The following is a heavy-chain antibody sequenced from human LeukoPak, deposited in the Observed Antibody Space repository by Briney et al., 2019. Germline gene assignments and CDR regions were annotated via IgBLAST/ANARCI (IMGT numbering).Heavy chain of an antibody. CDR2: ISAYNGNT. CDR1: GYSFTSYG. D-gene: IGHD2-8*02. V-gene: IGHV1-18*01. J-gene: IGHJ4*02. Sequence: GASVKVSCKTSGYSFTSYGISWVRQAPGQGLEWMGWISAYNGNTNYAQKFQGRVTMTRDTSISTAYMELSRLRSDDTAVYYCARGARVVSHFDYWGQGTLVTVSS. CDR3: ARGARVVSHFDY.